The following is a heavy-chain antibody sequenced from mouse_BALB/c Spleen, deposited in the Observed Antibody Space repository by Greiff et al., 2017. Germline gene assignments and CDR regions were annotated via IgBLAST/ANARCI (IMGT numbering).Heavy chain of an antibody. D-gene: IGHD3-2*02. CDR1: GYSITSDYA. J-gene: IGHJ3*01. V-gene: IGHV3-2*02. CDR3: ASERLRGAWFAY. Sequence: EVKVEESGPGLVKPSQSLSLTCTVTGYSITSDYAWNWIRQFPGNKLEWMGYISYSGSTSYNPSLKSRISITRDTSKNQFFLQLNSVTTEDTATYYCASERLRGAWFAYWGQGTLVTVSA. CDR2: ISYSGST.